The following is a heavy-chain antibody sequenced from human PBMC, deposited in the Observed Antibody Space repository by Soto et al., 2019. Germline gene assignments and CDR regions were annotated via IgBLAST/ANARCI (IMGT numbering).Heavy chain of an antibody. J-gene: IGHJ5*02. CDR2: IIPIFGTA. CDR1: GGTFSSYA. CDR3: ARGSMIFGVVHNWFDP. D-gene: IGHD3-3*01. Sequence: ASVKVSCKASGGTFSSYAISWVRQAPGQGLEWMGGIIPIFGTANYAQKFQGRVTITADESTSTAYMELSSLRSEDTAVYYCARGSMIFGVVHNWFDPWGQGTLVTVSS. V-gene: IGHV1-69*13.